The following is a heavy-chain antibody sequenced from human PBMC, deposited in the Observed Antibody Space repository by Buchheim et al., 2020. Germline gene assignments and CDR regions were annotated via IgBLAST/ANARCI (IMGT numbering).Heavy chain of an antibody. V-gene: IGHV1-18*01. CDR3: ARAYCSGGTCPYYYYFGMYV. CDR2: ISRYNGKT. Sequence: QVQLVQSGAEVKKPGASVKVSCKASGYIFTSYGISWVRQAPGQGLACVGWISRYNGKTDYGQNFQDRVYMTTDTSTTTAYMELTSLRSDDTAVYYCARAYCSGGTCPYYYYFGMYVWGQGTT. CDR1: GYIFTSYG. J-gene: IGHJ6*02. D-gene: IGHD2-15*01.